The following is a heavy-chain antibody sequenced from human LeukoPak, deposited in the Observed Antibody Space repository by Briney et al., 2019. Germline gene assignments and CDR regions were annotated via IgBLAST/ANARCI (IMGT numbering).Heavy chain of an antibody. J-gene: IGHJ4*02. CDR3: AKHIVVVPAAIHAVDY. CDR1: GFTFSSYA. Sequence: GGSLRLSCAASGFTFSSYAMSWVRQAPGKGLEWVSAISGSGGSTYYADSVKGRFTISRDNSKNTLYLRMNSLRAEDTAVYYCAKHIVVVPAAIHAVDYWGQGTLVTVSS. D-gene: IGHD2-2*01. V-gene: IGHV3-23*01. CDR2: ISGSGGST.